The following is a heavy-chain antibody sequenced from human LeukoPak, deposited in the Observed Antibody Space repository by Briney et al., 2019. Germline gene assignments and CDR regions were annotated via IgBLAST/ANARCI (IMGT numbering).Heavy chain of an antibody. CDR2: MSYDGSNK. CDR1: GFTFTSYG. Sequence: GGSLRLSCAASGFTFTSYGMHWVRQAPGKGLEWVAVMSYDGSNKYYADSVKGRFTISRDNSKNTLYLQTNSLTAEDTAVYYCGKARGSYGINDAFDIWGQGTMVTVSS. V-gene: IGHV3-30*18. CDR3: GKARGSYGINDAFDI. D-gene: IGHD5-18*01. J-gene: IGHJ3*02.